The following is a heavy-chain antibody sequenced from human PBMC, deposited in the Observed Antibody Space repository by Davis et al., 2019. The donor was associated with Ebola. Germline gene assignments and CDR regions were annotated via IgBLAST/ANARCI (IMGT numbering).Heavy chain of an antibody. J-gene: IGHJ4*02. D-gene: IGHD3-3*01. CDR1: DGSINSYY. V-gene: IGHV4-59*08. Sequence: PSETLSLTCTVSDGSINSYYWSWIRQPPGKGLEWIGYIHYRGSSNYSPSLMSRVALSVDASKNQFSLKLSSVTAADTAVYYCVGGEFWNGSLFDYWGQSTLVTVSA. CDR3: VGGEFWNGSLFDY. CDR2: IHYRGSS.